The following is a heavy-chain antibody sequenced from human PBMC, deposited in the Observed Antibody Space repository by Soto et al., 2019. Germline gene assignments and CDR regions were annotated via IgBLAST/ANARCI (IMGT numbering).Heavy chain of an antibody. J-gene: IGHJ5*02. V-gene: IGHV1-69*08. Sequence: QVQLVQSGAEVKKPGSSVKVSCKASGGTFSSYTISWVRQAPGQGLEWMGRIIPILGIANYAQKFRGRVTITADKSTSTAYMELSSLRSEDTAVYYCARDGILTGYHHWGQGTLVTVSS. CDR1: GGTFSSYT. D-gene: IGHD3-9*01. CDR3: ARDGILTGYHH. CDR2: IIPILGIA.